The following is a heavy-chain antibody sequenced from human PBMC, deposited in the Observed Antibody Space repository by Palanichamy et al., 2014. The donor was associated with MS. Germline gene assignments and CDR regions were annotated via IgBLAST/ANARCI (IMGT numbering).Heavy chain of an antibody. CDR2: IYNSGST. V-gene: IGHV4-59*01. D-gene: IGHD3-16*01. CDR3: ARGGPSSKYFDY. J-gene: IGHJ4*02. Sequence: QVQLQESGPGLVKPLETLSLTCTVSGGSISSDYWSWIRQPPGKGLEWIGYIYNSGSTNYNSSLQSRVTMSLDTSKNQFSLKLSSVTAADTAAYYCARGGPSSKYFDYWGQGTLVTVSS. CDR1: GGSISSDY.